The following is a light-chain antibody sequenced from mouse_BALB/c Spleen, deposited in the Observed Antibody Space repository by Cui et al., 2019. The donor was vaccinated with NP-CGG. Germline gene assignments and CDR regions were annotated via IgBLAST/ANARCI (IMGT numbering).Light chain of an antibody. CDR3: QQWSGYPFT. CDR2: GTS. CDR1: SSVSSSY. V-gene: IGKV4-51*01. Sequence: ENVLTQSPAIMAASLGEKVTTTCSASSSVSSSYFHWYQQKSGTSAKVWIYGTSNLASGVSARFSGSGAGISYSLTISSMEAENDATYYCQQWSGYPFTFGAGTKLELK. J-gene: IGKJ5*01.